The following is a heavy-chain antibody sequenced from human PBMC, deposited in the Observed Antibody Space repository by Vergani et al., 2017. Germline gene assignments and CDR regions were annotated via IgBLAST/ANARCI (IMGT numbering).Heavy chain of an antibody. CDR2: ISGDGGST. V-gene: IGHV3-43*02. D-gene: IGHD6-6*01. CDR3: AKEPYSSSSDHFDY. CDR1: GLTFDDYA. Sequence: EVQLVESGGGVVQPGGSLRLSCAASGLTFDDYAMRWVRQAPGKGLEWVSLISGDGGSTYYADSVKGRFTISRDNSKNSLYLQMNSLRTEDTALYYCAKEPYSSSSDHFDYWGQGTLVTVSS. J-gene: IGHJ4*02.